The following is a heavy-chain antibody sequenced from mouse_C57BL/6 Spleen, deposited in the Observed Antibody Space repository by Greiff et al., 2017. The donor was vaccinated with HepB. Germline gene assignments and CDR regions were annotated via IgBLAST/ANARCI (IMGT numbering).Heavy chain of an antibody. J-gene: IGHJ1*03. CDR1: GYTFTSYW. Sequence: VQLQQPGAELVKPGASVKVSCKASGYTFTSYWMHWVKQRPGQGLEWIGRIHPSDSDTNYNQKFKGKATLTVDKSSSTAYMQRSSLTSEDSAVYYCAMVAYYGGYFDVWGTGTTVTVSS. CDR3: AMVAYYGGYFDV. D-gene: IGHD2-10*01. CDR2: IHPSDSDT. V-gene: IGHV1-74*01.